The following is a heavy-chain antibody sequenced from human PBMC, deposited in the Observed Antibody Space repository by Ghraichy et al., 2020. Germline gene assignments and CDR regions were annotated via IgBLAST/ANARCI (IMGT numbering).Heavy chain of an antibody. D-gene: IGHD6-19*01. Sequence: ESLNISCAVYGGSFSGYYWSWIRQPPGKGLEWIGEINHSGSTNYNPSLKSRVTISIDTSMNQFSLKLTSVTAADTAMYYCARSASWAVAGPKGFDYWGPGTLVTFSS. V-gene: IGHV4-34*01. CDR3: ARSASWAVAGPKGFDY. CDR2: INHSGST. CDR1: GGSFSGYY. J-gene: IGHJ4*02.